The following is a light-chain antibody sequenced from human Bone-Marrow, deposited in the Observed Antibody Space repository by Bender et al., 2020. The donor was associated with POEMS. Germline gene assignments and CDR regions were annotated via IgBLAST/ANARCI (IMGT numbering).Light chain of an antibody. CDR1: SSDVGSYNL. V-gene: IGLV2-23*01. CDR2: EDN. Sequence: QSALTQPASVSGSPGQSITISCTGTSSDVGSYNLVSWFQQHPGKAPKLIIYEDNKGPSGVSHRFSGSKSGNTASLTISGLQADDEADYYCCSYAGDSTYVFGSGTKVTVL. CDR3: CSYAGDSTYV. J-gene: IGLJ1*01.